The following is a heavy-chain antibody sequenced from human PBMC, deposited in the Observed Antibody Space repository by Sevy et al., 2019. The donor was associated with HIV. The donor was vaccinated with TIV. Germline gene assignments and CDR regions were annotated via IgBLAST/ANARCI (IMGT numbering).Heavy chain of an antibody. D-gene: IGHD4-17*01. V-gene: IGHV1-2*06. CDR2: TNPNSGGT. CDR1: GYTFTGYY. J-gene: IGHJ4*02. Sequence: ASVKVSCKASGYTFTGYYMHWVRQAPGQGLEWMGRTNPNSGGTNYAQKFQGRVTMTRDTSINTAYMELTSLKSDDSAVYYCARASPNDYGGVYWGQRTLVTVSS. CDR3: ARASPNDYGGVY.